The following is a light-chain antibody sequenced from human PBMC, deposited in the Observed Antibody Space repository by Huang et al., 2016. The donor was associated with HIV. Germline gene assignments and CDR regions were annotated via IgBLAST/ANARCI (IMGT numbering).Light chain of an antibody. CDR1: QSVNNY. Sequence: EIVLTQSPATLSLSPGERATLACRASQSVNNYLAWYKQKPGQAPLLLIHDASTRATGIPAGFSGGGSGTDFTLTISSLEPEDFAVYYCQQRSDWLTFGGGTKVEIK. J-gene: IGKJ4*01. CDR3: QQRSDWLT. CDR2: DAS. V-gene: IGKV3-11*01.